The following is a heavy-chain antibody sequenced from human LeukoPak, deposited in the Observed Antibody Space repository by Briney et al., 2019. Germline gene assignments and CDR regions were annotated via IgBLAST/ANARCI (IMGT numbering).Heavy chain of an antibody. CDR2: INSDGISI. V-gene: IGHV3-74*01. Sequence: GGSLRLSCAASGFTFSTYWMHWVRQAPGKGLVWVSRINSDGISINYADSVKGRFTISRDNAKNTLYLQMNTLRAEDTAVYYCARGAIAVAGPRRAFDIWGQGTMVTVSS. D-gene: IGHD6-19*01. CDR1: GFTFSTYW. J-gene: IGHJ3*02. CDR3: ARGAIAVAGPRRAFDI.